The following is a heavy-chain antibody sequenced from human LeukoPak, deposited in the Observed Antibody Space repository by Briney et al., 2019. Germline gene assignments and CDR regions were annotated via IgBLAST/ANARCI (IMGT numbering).Heavy chain of an antibody. CDR3: ARSWVGATPFDY. J-gene: IGHJ4*02. D-gene: IGHD1-26*01. CDR2: IYCSGST. CDR1: GGSISSSSYY. Sequence: SETLSLTCTVSGGSISSSSYYWGWIRQPPGKGLEWIGSIYCSGSTYYNPSLKSRVTISVDTSKNQFSLKLSSVTAADTAVYYCARSWVGATPFDYWGQGTLVTVSS. V-gene: IGHV4-39*01.